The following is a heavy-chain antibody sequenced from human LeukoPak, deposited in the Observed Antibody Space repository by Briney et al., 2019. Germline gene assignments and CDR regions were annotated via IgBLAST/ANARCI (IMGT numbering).Heavy chain of an antibody. Sequence: PSETLSLTCAVYGGSFSGYYWSWIRQPPGKGLEWIGEINHSGSTNYNPSLRSRVTISVDTSNNQFSLRLGSVTAADTAVYHCARHCCSGPAKRVFDIWGQGTMVTVSS. D-gene: IGHD2-15*01. CDR1: GGSFSGYY. CDR2: INHSGST. CDR3: ARHCCSGPAKRVFDI. J-gene: IGHJ3*02. V-gene: IGHV4-34*01.